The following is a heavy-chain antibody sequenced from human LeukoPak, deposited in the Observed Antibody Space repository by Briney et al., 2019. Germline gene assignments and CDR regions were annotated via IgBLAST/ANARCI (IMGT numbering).Heavy chain of an antibody. CDR2: ISSSSSYI. Sequence: GGSLRLSCAASGFTFSSYSMTWVRQAPGKGLEWVSSISSSSSYIYYADSVKGRFTISRDNAKNSLYLQMNSLRAEDTAVYYCARDLGPYGSGSYYTYWGQGTLVTVSS. CDR1: GFTFSSYS. D-gene: IGHD3-10*01. V-gene: IGHV3-21*01. J-gene: IGHJ4*02. CDR3: ARDLGPYGSGSYYTY.